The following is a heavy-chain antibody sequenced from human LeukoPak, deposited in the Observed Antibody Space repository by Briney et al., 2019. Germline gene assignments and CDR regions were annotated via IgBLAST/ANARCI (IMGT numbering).Heavy chain of an antibody. CDR1: GFTFSNYG. D-gene: IGHD1-14*01. CDR3: ARDRSGIYDAFDI. CDR2: ISKDGSNK. Sequence: SGGSLRLSCAAAGFTFSNYGIHWVRQAPGKGLEWVAVISKDGSNKDYADSVKGRFIISRDSSKNTLYLQMNSLRAEDTAVYYCARDRSGIYDAFDIWGQGTMVTVSS. J-gene: IGHJ3*02. V-gene: IGHV3-30*03.